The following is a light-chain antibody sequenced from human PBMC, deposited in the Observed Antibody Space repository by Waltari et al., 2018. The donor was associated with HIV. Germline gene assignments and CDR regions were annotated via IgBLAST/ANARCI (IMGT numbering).Light chain of an antibody. V-gene: IGLV2-8*01. CDR2: EVN. Sequence: QSALTQPPAASGSPGQSVTISCTGTSNDIGPYNYVSWYQQHPDKAPRLLIYEVNKGPAGGPGRFSGSKSGNTASLTVSGLQAEDEADYYCSSYAGSGNLLLFGGGTKVTVL. CDR1: SNDIGPYNY. CDR3: SSYAGSGNLLL. J-gene: IGLJ6*01.